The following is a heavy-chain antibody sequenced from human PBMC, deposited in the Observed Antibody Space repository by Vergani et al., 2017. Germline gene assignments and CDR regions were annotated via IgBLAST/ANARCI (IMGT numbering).Heavy chain of an antibody. V-gene: IGHV3-66*02. CDR1: GFTVSSNY. J-gene: IGHJ5*02. Sequence: EVQLVESGGGLVQPGGSLRLSCAASGFTVSSNYMSWVRQAPGKGLEWVSVIYSGGSTYYADSVKGRFTISRDNSKNTLYLQMNSLRAEDTAVYYCAREIYQLLWNDNWFDPWGQGTLVTVSS. D-gene: IGHD2-2*01. CDR3: AREIYQLLWNDNWFDP. CDR2: IYSGGST.